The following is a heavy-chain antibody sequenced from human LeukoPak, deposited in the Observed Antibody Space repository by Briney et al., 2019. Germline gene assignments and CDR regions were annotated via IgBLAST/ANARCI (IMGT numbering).Heavy chain of an antibody. D-gene: IGHD2-15*01. J-gene: IGHJ4*02. V-gene: IGHV4-34*01. Sequence: SETLSLTCAVYGGSFSGYYWSWIRQPPGKGLEWIGETNHSGSTNYNPSLKSRVTISVDTSKNQFSLKLSSVTAADTAVYYCARGDKDVVVVAATLDYWGQGTLVTVSS. CDR1: GGSFSGYY. CDR2: TNHSGST. CDR3: ARGDKDVVVVAATLDY.